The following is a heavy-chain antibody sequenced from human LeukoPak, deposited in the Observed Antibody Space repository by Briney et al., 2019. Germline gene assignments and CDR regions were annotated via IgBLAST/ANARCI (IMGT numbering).Heavy chain of an antibody. CDR1: GGSISSYY. Sequence: NPSETLSLTCTVSGGSISSYYWSWIRQPPGKGLEWIGYIYYSGSTDYNPSLKSRVTISVDTSKNQFSLKLSSVTAADTAVYYCARQGRSSSSEPFDIWGQGTMVTVSS. CDR3: ARQGRSSSSEPFDI. J-gene: IGHJ3*02. CDR2: IYYSGST. V-gene: IGHV4-59*01. D-gene: IGHD6-13*01.